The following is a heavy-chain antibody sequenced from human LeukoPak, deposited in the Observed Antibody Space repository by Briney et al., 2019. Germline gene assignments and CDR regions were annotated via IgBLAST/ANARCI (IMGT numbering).Heavy chain of an antibody. J-gene: IGHJ5*02. CDR3: AREWNDCSSTSCFNWFDP. CDR2: NYYSGST. D-gene: IGHD2-2*01. CDR1: GGSFSSGSYY. V-gene: IGHV4-61*01. Sequence: SETLSLTCTVSGGSFSSGSYYWSWLRQPPGTGLEWVGYNYYSGSTNYNPSLKSRVTISVDTSKNQFSLKLSSVTAADTAVYYCAREWNDCSSTSCFNWFDPWGQGTLVTVSS.